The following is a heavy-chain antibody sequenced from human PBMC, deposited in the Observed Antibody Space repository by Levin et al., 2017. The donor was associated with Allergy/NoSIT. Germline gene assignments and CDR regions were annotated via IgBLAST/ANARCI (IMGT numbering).Heavy chain of an antibody. CDR1: GFSFSSYE. CDR3: ARGGLWSGAYYYYGLDG. V-gene: IGHV3-48*03. CDR2: ISSSTRTI. Sequence: LSLTCAASGFSFSSYEMNWVRQAPGKGLEWVSYISSSTRTIEYVDSVKGRFTISRDNAKNSLYLQMNSLRAEDTAIYYCARGGLWSGAYYYYGLDGWGQGTTVTVSS. D-gene: IGHD3-10*01. J-gene: IGHJ6*02.